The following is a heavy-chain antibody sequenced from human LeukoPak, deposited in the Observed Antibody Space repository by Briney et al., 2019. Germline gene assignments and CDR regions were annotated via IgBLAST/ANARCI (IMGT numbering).Heavy chain of an antibody. CDR2: ISGSGGST. CDR3: AKDGGDYLDY. V-gene: IGHV3-23*01. D-gene: IGHD3-3*01. Sequence: GGSLRLSCEDSDFSVSNHYMSWVRQAPGKGLEWVSAISGSGGSTYYADSVKGRFTISRDNSKNTLYLQMNSLRAEDTAVYYCAKDGGDYLDYWGQGTLVTVSS. CDR1: DFSVSNHY. J-gene: IGHJ4*02.